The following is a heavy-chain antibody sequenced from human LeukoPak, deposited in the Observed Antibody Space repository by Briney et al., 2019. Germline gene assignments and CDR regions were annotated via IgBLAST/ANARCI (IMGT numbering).Heavy chain of an antibody. V-gene: IGHV3-23*01. J-gene: IGHJ4*02. Sequence: GGSLRLSCAASGFTFSSYGMSWVRQAPGKGLEWVSGTSGSGGSTYYADSVKGRFTISRDNSKNTLYLQMNSLRAEDTAVYYCAKNKYGCSSTSCYGLDYWGQGTLVTVSS. CDR2: TSGSGGST. D-gene: IGHD2-2*01. CDR3: AKNKYGCSSTSCYGLDY. CDR1: GFTFSSYG.